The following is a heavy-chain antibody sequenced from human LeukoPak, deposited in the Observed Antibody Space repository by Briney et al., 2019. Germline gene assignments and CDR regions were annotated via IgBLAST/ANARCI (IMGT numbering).Heavy chain of an antibody. CDR3: ARKPYYYDSSGYHGDLFDY. CDR1: GGSISSGGYY. J-gene: IGHJ4*02. CDR2: IYYSGST. D-gene: IGHD3-22*01. Sequence: SQTLSLTCTVSGGSISSGGYYWSWIRQHPGKGLEWIGYIYYSGSTYYNPSLKSRVTISVGTSKNQFSLKLSSVTAADTAVYYCARKPYYYDSSGYHGDLFDYWGQGTLVTVSS. V-gene: IGHV4-31*03.